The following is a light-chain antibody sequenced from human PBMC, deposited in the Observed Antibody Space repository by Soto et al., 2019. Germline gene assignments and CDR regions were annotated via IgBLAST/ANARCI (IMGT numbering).Light chain of an antibody. CDR2: AAS. CDR3: QQYGSSLYT. CDR1: QGISSY. J-gene: IGKJ2*01. V-gene: IGKV1-8*01. Sequence: AIRMTQSPSSFSASTGDRVTITCRASQGISSYLAWYQQKPGKAPKLLIYAASTLQSGVPSRFSGSGSGTDFTLTISCLQSEDFATYYCQQYGSSLYTFGQGTKLEIK.